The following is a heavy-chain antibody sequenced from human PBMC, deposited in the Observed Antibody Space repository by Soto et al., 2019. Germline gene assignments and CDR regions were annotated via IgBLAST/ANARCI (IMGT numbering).Heavy chain of an antibody. J-gene: IGHJ5*02. D-gene: IGHD2-21*01. CDR2: IYYSGST. CDR3: ARGPPASSAYCGGDCYQGFDP. CDR1: GGSISSYY. V-gene: IGHV4-59*01. Sequence: PSETLSLTCTVSGGSISSYYWSWIRQPPGKGLEWIGYIYYSGSTNYNPSLKSRVTISVDTSKNQFSLKLSSVTAADTAVYYCARGPPASSAYCGGDCYQGFDPWGQGTLVTVSS.